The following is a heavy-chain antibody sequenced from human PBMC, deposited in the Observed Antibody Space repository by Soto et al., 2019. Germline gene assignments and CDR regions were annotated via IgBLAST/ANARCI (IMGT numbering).Heavy chain of an antibody. Sequence: GGSLRLSCAASGFTFSSYGMHWVRQAPGKGLEWVAVIWYDGSNKYYADSVKGRFTISRDNSKNTLYLQMNSLRAEDTAVYYCARDEVEDLYYFDYWGQGTLVTVSS. CDR2: IWYDGSNK. J-gene: IGHJ4*02. CDR1: GFTFSSYG. CDR3: ARDEVEDLYYFDY. V-gene: IGHV3-33*01. D-gene: IGHD1-1*01.